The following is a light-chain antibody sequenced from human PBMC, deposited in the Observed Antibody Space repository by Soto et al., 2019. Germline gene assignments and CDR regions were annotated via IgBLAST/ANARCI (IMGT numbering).Light chain of an antibody. CDR2: AAS. CDR1: QDISSD. CDR3: QQSYSTPWT. J-gene: IGKJ1*01. V-gene: IGKV1-39*01. Sequence: TQSPSCLSASVGDRVTITCRASQDISSDLAWYQQNPGKAPKLLIYAASTLQNGVPSTFSGSGSGTDFTLTISSLQPEDFATYYCQQSYSTPWTFGQGTKVDIK.